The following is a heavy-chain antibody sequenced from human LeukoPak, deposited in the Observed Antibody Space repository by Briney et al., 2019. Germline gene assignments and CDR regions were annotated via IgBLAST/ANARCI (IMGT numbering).Heavy chain of an antibody. CDR2: IRYDGSSK. V-gene: IGHV3-30*02. Sequence: PGGSLRLSCAASGFTFSGYGMHWVRQAPGKGLEWLAYIRYDGSSKYYADSVKGRFTISRDYSKNTLYLHMNSLRAEDTAVYYCARDQAGSGHYADYWGQGTLVTVSS. J-gene: IGHJ4*02. CDR3: ARDQAGSGHYADY. CDR1: GFTFSGYG. D-gene: IGHD3-10*01.